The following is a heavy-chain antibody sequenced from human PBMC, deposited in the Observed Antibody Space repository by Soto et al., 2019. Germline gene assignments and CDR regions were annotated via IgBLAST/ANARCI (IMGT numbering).Heavy chain of an antibody. J-gene: IGHJ4*02. D-gene: IGHD5-18*01. Sequence: GGSLRLSCAASGFTFSSYSMNWVRQAPGKGLEWVSYISSSSSTIYYADSVKGRFTISRDNAKNSLYLQMNSLKAEDTAVYYCASVDTARSYWGQGTLVTVSS. CDR3: ASVDTARSY. V-gene: IGHV3-48*01. CDR1: GFTFSSYS. CDR2: ISSSSSTI.